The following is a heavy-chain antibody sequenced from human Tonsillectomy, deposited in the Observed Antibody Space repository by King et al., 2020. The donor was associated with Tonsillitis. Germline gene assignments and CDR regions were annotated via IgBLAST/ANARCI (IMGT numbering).Heavy chain of an antibody. J-gene: IGHJ4*02. V-gene: IGHV4-39*01. CDR3: ARYVSGSFDY. CDR1: GGSIRTSDQY. D-gene: IGHD1-26*01. CDR2: MYYSGTI. Sequence: QLQESGPGVVKPSETLSLTCTVSGGSIRTSDQYWAWIRQPPGKGLEWIGDMYYSGTIFYNPSLKSRITISGGTSETRFSLRLSSVTAADTAVYFCARYVSGSFDYWGQGALVTVSS.